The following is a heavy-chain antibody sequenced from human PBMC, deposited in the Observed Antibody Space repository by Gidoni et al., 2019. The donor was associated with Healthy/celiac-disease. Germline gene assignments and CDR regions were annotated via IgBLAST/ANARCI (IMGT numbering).Heavy chain of an antibody. Sequence: QVQLVQSGAEVKKPGASVKVSCKASGYTFTNYSMHWVRQAPGQGLEWMGMINRSGGSTSYAQKFQGRVTMTRDTSTSTVYMELSSLRSEDTAVYYCARDPVPTGNYGMDVWGQGTTVTVSS. CDR3: ARDPVPTGNYGMDV. D-gene: IGHD7-27*01. V-gene: IGHV1-46*01. CDR2: INRSGGST. CDR1: GYTFTNYS. J-gene: IGHJ6*02.